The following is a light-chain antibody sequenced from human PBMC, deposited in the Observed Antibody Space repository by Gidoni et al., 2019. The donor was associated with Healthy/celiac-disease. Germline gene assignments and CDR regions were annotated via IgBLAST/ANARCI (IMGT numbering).Light chain of an antibody. CDR3: QQRSNWPELT. V-gene: IGKV3-11*01. CDR2: DAS. Sequence: EIVLTQSPATLSLSPGERATLSCRASQSVSSYLAWYQQKPGQAPRLLIYDASNRATGIPARFSGSGSGTDFTLTISSREPEDFAVYYCQQRSNWPELTFXGXTKVEIK. CDR1: QSVSSY. J-gene: IGKJ4*01.